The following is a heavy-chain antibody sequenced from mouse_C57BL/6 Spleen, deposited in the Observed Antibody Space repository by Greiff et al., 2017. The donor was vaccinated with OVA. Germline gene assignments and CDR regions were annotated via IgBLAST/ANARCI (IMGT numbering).Heavy chain of an antibody. CDR3: ARSGDGYPEGFAY. Sequence: VQLQQPGAELVKPGASVKLSCKASGYTFTSYWMHWVKQRPGQGLEWIGMIHPNSGSTNYNEKFKSKATLTVDKSSSTAYMQLSSLTSEDSAVYYCARSGDGYPEGFAYWGQGTLVTVSA. J-gene: IGHJ3*01. CDR1: GYTFTSYW. CDR2: IHPNSGST. D-gene: IGHD2-3*01. V-gene: IGHV1-64*01.